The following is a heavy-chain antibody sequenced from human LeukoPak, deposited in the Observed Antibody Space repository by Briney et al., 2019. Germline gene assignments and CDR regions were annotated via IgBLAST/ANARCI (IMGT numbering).Heavy chain of an antibody. J-gene: IGHJ2*01. D-gene: IGHD2-2*02. Sequence: SETLSLTCSVSGGSINSYYWSWIRQPPGKGLEWLGYIYYSGNTNYNPSLKSRVTISVDTSKNQFSLKVSSVTAADTAVYYCARSRLYPPWYFDLWGRGTLVTVSS. CDR2: IYYSGNT. CDR1: GGSINSYY. CDR3: ARSRLYPPWYFDL. V-gene: IGHV4-59*12.